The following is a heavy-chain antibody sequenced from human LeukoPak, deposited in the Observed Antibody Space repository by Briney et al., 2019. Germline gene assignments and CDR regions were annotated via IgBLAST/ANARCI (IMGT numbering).Heavy chain of an antibody. CDR3: ARTPTNWNPDY. V-gene: IGHV4-61*02. CDR1: GGSISSGSYY. CDR2: IYTSGST. Sequence: SETLSLTCTVSGGSISSGSYYWSWIRQPAGKGLEWIGRIYTSGSTNYNPSLKSRVTISVDTSKNQFSLKLSSVTAADMAVYYCARTPTNWNPDYWGQGTLVTVSS. J-gene: IGHJ4*02. D-gene: IGHD1-1*01.